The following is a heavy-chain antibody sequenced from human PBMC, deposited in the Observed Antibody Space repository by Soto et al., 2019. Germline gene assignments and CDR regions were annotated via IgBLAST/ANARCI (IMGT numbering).Heavy chain of an antibody. CDR2: ISTTGGHV. CDR1: GFLFRNYE. Sequence: EVRLVESGGDLVKSGGSLRLSCVGSGFLFRNYEMNWVRQAPGKGLEWLAHISTTGGHVSESDSVKGRFTISRDNTKHTLYLQMNSLRTEDTGVYYCAKDYGPKAPYPYSNTHTDFWGQGTRVTVSS. J-gene: IGHJ4*02. V-gene: IGHV3-48*03. CDR3: AKDYGPKAPYPYSNTHTDF. D-gene: IGHD6-13*01.